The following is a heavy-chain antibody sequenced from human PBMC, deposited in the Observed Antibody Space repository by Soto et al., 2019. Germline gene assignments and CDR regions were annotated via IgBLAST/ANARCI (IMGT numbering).Heavy chain of an antibody. V-gene: IGHV4-59*01. D-gene: IGHD3-16*01. J-gene: IGHJ6*02. CDR2: IYYSGST. CDR3: ARHQRIGGLDV. Sequence: PSETLSLTCNVSGGSISSYYWSWIRQPPGKGLEWIGYIYYSGSTNHNPSLKSRLTISVDTSKNQFSLMLSSVTAADTAVYYCARHQRIGGLDVWGQGTTVTVSS. CDR1: GGSISSYY.